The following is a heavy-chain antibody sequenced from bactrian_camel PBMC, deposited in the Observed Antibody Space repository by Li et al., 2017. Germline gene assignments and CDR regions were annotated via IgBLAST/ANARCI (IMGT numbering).Heavy chain of an antibody. J-gene: IGHJ4*01. CDR1: GFTFSSYA. Sequence: DVQLVESGGGLVQPGGSLRLSCAASGFTFSSYAMSWVRQAPGKGLEWVSAINSRGGSAYYADSVKGRFTISRDSAKNTLYLQLNSLKSEDTACISALVGTSYMSLPRGARGPRSPSP. CDR2: INSRGGSA. CDR3: LVGTSYMSLPR. V-gene: IGHV3S31*01. D-gene: IGHD7*01.